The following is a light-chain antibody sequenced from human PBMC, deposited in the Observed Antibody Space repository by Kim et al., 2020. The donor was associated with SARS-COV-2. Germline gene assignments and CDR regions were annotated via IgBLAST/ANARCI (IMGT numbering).Light chain of an antibody. CDR2: GAS. Sequence: ESVGDRVTISCRASQDSGRWLYWYQQRPGKAPKLLIYGASILKSGIPSRFSGSGSETDFSLTISSLQPEDLATYYCQQNNSFPLTFGRGTKLEIK. J-gene: IGKJ4*01. CDR1: QDSGRW. V-gene: IGKV1-12*01. CDR3: QQNNSFPLT.